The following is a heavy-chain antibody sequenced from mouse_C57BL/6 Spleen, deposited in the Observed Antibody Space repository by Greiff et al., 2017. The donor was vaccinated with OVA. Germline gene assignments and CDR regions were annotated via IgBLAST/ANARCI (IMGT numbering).Heavy chain of an antibody. CDR3: AREGAFDYDEEGRGMDY. V-gene: IGHV1-82*01. D-gene: IGHD2-4*01. CDR2: IYPGDGDT. Sequence: QVQLQQSGPELVKPGASVKISCKASGYAFSSSWMNWVKQRPGKGLEWIGRIYPGDGDTNYNGKFKGKATLTADKSSSTAYMQLSSLTSEDSAVYFCAREGAFDYDEEGRGMDYWGQGTSVTVSS. J-gene: IGHJ4*01. CDR1: GYAFSSSW.